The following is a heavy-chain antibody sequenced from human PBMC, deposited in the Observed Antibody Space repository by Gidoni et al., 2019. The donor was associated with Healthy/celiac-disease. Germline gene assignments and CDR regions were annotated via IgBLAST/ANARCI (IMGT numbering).Heavy chain of an antibody. CDR2: ISGSGGST. V-gene: IGHV3-23*01. J-gene: IGHJ3*02. Sequence: EVQLLESGGGLVQPGGSLRLSCAASGFTFSRYAMSWVRQAPGKGLEWVSAISGSGGSTYSADSVKGRFTISRDNAKNTLYLQMNSLRAEDTAVYYCAKGRGVGSGHVKHAVDIWGQGTMVTVSS. CDR3: AKGRGVGSGHVKHAVDI. D-gene: IGHD3-3*01. CDR1: GFTFSRYA.